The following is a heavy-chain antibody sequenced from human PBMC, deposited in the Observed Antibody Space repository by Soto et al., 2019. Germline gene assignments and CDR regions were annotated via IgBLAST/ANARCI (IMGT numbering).Heavy chain of an antibody. J-gene: IGHJ6*02. CDR1: GFTFSSYG. V-gene: IGHV3-30*18. CDR2: ISSDGSNK. CDR3: AKKDSSSSGYYGMDV. Sequence: QVQLVESGGGVVQPGRSLRLSCAASGFTFSSYGMHWVRQAPGKGLDWVAVISSDGSNKYYADSVKGRFTNSRDNSKKTLDLQMNSLRAEDTAVYYCAKKDSSSSGYYGMDVWGQGSTVTVSS. D-gene: IGHD6-6*01.